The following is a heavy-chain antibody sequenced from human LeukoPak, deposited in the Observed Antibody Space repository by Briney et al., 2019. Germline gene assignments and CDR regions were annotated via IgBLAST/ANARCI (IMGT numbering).Heavy chain of an antibody. Sequence: SETLSLTCTVSGGSISSSSYYWGWIRQPPGRGLEWIGSIYYSGSTYHNPSLKSRVTISVDTSKNQFSLKLSSVTAADTAVYYCARLGGSFTPPEYYFDYWGQGTLVTVSS. D-gene: IGHD3-16*01. V-gene: IGHV4-39*01. CDR3: ARLGGSFTPPEYYFDY. CDR2: IYYSGST. CDR1: GGSISSSSYY. J-gene: IGHJ4*02.